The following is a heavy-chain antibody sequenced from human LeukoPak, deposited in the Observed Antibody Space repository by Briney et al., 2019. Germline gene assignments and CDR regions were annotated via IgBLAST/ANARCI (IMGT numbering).Heavy chain of an antibody. D-gene: IGHD6-19*01. CDR1: GGSISSYY. CDR3: ASVAXPXKYXSGWYGYNFDY. J-gene: IGHJ4*02. V-gene: IGHV4-4*07. CDR2: IYTSGST. Sequence: SETLSLTCTVSGGSISSYYWSWIRQPAGKGLEWIGRIYTSGSTNYNPSLKSRVTMSVDTSKNQFSVKLSSVTAADTAVYYCASVAXPXKYXSGWYGYNFDYWGQGTLVTVSS.